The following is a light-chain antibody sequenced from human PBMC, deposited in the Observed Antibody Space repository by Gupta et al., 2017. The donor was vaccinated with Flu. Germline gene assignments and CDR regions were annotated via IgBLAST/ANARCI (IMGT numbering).Light chain of an antibody. CDR2: DAS. V-gene: IGKV3-11*01. CDR3: QQRSTL. CDR1: QSVSSY. J-gene: IGKJ4*01. Sequence: EIVLTQSPATLSLSPGERATLSCRASQSVSSYLAWYQQKPGQAPRLLIYDASNRATGIPARVSDSGSGTDFTLTISSLEPEDFAGEYCQQRSTLFGGGTKVEIK.